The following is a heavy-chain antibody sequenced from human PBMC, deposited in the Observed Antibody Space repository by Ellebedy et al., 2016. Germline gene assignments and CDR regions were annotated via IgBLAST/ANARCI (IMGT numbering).Heavy chain of an antibody. CDR2: INSDGSST. CDR3: ARGAYDSPNLDY. CDR1: GFTFSSYW. V-gene: IGHV3-74*01. J-gene: IGHJ4*02. Sequence: GESLKISXAASGFTFSSYWMHWVRQAPGKGLVWVSRINSDGSSTSYADSVKGRFTISRDNAKNTLYLQMNSLRAEDTAVYYCARGAYDSPNLDYWGQGTLVTVSS. D-gene: IGHD5-12*01.